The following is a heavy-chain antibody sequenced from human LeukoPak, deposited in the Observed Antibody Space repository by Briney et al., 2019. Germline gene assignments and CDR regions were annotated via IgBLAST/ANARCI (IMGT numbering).Heavy chain of an antibody. J-gene: IGHJ4*02. D-gene: IGHD4-17*01. CDR2: IYYSGST. CDR1: GGSIGSYY. Sequence: SETLSLTCTVPGGSIGSYYWSWIRQPPGKGLEWIGYIYYSGSTNYNPSLKSRVTISVDTSKNQFSLKLSSVTAADTAVYYCARVNAAMDYGVDYWGQGTLVTVSS. CDR3: ARVNAAMDYGVDY. V-gene: IGHV4-59*01.